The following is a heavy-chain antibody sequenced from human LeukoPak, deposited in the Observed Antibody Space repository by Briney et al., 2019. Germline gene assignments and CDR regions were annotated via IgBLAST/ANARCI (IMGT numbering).Heavy chain of an antibody. CDR1: GFTFSSYS. CDR3: ARDPIGGLYYYYMDV. J-gene: IGHJ6*03. Sequence: PGGSLRLSCAASGFTFSSYSMNWVRQAPGKGLEWVSSISSSSSYIYYADSVKGRFTISRDNAKNSLKLQMNSLRAEDTAVYYCARDPIGGLYYYYMDVWGKGTTVTVSS. CDR2: ISSSSSYI. V-gene: IGHV3-21*01. D-gene: IGHD4-23*01.